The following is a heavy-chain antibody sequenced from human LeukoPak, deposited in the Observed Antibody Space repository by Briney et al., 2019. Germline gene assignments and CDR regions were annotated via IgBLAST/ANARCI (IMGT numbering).Heavy chain of an antibody. J-gene: IGHJ3*02. CDR2: IYYSGST. CDR3: ARDNGGGFDI. Sequence: SETLSLTCTVSGGSISSYYWSWIRQPPGKGLEWIGYIYYSGSTNYNPSLKSRVTISVDTSKNQFSLKLSSVTAADTAVYYCARDNGGGFDIWGQGTMVTVSS. V-gene: IGHV4-59*01. D-gene: IGHD2-15*01. CDR1: GGSISSYY.